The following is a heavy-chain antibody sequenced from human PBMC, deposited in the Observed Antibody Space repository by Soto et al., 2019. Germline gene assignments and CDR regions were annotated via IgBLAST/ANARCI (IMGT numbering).Heavy chain of an antibody. D-gene: IGHD1-20*01. CDR2: IYPGDSET. CDR3: ARHRVNGTDYSRVIYYYYMDV. J-gene: IGHJ6*03. V-gene: IGHV5-51*01. Sequence: GESLKISCKGSGYLFTNYWIGWVRQMHGKGLEWMGIIYPGDSETKYSPSLQGQVTISADKSISTAYLQWSSLKASDTAIYYCARHRVNGTDYSRVIYYYYMDVWGKGTTVTVSS. CDR1: GYLFTNYW.